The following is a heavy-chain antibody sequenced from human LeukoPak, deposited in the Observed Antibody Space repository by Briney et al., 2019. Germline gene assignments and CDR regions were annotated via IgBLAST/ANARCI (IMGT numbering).Heavy chain of an antibody. Sequence: PSETLSLTCTVSGGSISSSSDYWGWIRQPPGKGLEWIGSIYYSGSTYYNPSLKSRVTISVDTSKNQFSLKLSSVTAADTAVYYCARALRYFDWLLSGGHFDYWGQGTLVTVSS. CDR2: IYYSGST. CDR3: ARALRYFDWLLSGGHFDY. CDR1: GGSISSSSDY. D-gene: IGHD3-9*01. J-gene: IGHJ4*02. V-gene: IGHV4-39*01.